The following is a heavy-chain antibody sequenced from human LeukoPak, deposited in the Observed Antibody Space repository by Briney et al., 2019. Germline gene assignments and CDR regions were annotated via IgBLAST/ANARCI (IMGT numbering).Heavy chain of an antibody. J-gene: IGHJ4*02. CDR2: ISGSGSTI. CDR1: GFTISDYY. CDR3: ARDPRTVRI. D-gene: IGHD1-1*01. Sequence: GGSLRLSCAASGFTISDYYMNWIRQAPGKGLEWVSYISGSGSTIYYADSVKGRFTISRDNAKNLLYLQMDSLRVEDTAIYYCARDPRTVRIWGQGTLVTVSS. V-gene: IGHV3-11*04.